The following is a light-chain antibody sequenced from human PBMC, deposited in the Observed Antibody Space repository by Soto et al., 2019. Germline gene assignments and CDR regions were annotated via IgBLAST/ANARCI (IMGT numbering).Light chain of an antibody. Sequence: QSALTQPASVSGSPGQSITISCTGTSNDVGNYNYVSWFQQHPGKPPKLMIYEVTNRPSGVSHRFSGSKAGITASLTISGLQPEDEADYYCSSYTTNTTLVFGTGTKLTVL. V-gene: IGLV2-14*01. J-gene: IGLJ1*01. CDR1: SNDVGNYNY. CDR2: EVT. CDR3: SSYTTNTTLV.